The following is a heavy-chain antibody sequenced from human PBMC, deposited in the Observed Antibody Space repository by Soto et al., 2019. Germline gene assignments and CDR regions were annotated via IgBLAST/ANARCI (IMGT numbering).Heavy chain of an antibody. J-gene: IGHJ4*02. CDR2: ISAYNGNK. D-gene: IGHD6-6*01. V-gene: IGHV1-18*04. Sequence: QVQLVQSGGEVKKPGASVEVSCRTSGYMFTTYGMSWVRQAPGQGLEWMAWISAYNGNKKYAQKFQGRVTMTTDTSTSTVSMELRNLTSDDTGTYFCARTGGGMVARPLEYWGQGTLVTVSS. CDR3: ARTGGGMVARPLEY. CDR1: GYMFTTYG.